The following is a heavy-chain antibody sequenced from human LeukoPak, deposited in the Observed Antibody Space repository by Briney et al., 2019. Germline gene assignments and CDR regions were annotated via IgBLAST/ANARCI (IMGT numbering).Heavy chain of an antibody. D-gene: IGHD4-11*01. CDR2: IIPIFGTA. J-gene: IGHJ5*02. V-gene: IGHV1-69*05. CDR3: ARDAEFYDYTLPFDP. Sequence: SVKVSCKASGGTFSSYAISRVRQAPGQGLEWMGRIIPIFGTANYAQKFQGRVTITTDESTSTAYMELSSLRSEDTAVYYCARDAEFYDYTLPFDPWGQGTLVTVSS. CDR1: GGTFSSYA.